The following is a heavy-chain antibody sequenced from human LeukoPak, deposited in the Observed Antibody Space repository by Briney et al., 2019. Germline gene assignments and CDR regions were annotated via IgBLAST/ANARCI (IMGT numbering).Heavy chain of an antibody. Sequence: PGGSLRLSCAASGFTFSNYPMQWVRQAPGKGLEWVALIWYDGTKEYYADSVKGRFTISRDNSKNTLYLQMNSLRVEDAAVYYCGRNPSTARAFDYWGQGTLVTVSS. CDR2: IWYDGTKE. CDR1: GFTFSNYP. V-gene: IGHV3-33*01. J-gene: IGHJ4*02. CDR3: GRNPSTARAFDY.